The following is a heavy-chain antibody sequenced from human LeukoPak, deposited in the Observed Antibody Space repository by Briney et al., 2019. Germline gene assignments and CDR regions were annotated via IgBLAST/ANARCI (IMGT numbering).Heavy chain of an antibody. D-gene: IGHD5-18*01. Sequence: ASVKVSCKASGYTFTGYYMHWVRQAPGQGLEWMGIINPSGGSTSYAQKFQGRVTMTRDMSTSTVYMELSSLRSEDTAVYYCARGLGGYSYGPDAFDIWGQGTMVTVSS. V-gene: IGHV1-46*01. CDR3: ARGLGGYSYGPDAFDI. CDR2: INPSGGST. J-gene: IGHJ3*02. CDR1: GYTFTGYY.